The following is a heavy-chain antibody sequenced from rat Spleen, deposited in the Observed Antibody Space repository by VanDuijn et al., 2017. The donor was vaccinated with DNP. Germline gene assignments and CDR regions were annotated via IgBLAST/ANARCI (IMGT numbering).Heavy chain of an antibody. CDR1: GFNFNDYW. D-gene: IGHD1-11*01. CDR3: AKGPNYGGWSDYFDY. V-gene: IGHV4-2*01. J-gene: IGHJ2*01. Sequence: EVKLVESGGGLVQPGRSLKLSCVASGFNFNDYWMGWVRQAPGTGLEWIGEINQDSSAINYTPSLKDKFSISRDNAQNTLYLQMDKLGSEDSAIYYCAKGPNYGGWSDYFDYWGQGVMVTVSS. CDR2: INQDSSAI.